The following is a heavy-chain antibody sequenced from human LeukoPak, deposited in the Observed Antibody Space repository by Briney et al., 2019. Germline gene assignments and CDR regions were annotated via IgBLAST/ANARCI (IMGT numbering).Heavy chain of an antibody. J-gene: IGHJ4*02. Sequence: PGRSLRLSCVASGFTFNNYGMHWVRQAPGKGLEWVGVISYDGSNKYYAGSVQDRFTISRDNSKNTLYLQMNSLRVEDTAVYYCTKGVLGGTQSVSAGLDSWGQGTLVTVSS. V-gene: IGHV3-30*18. CDR1: GFTFNNYG. CDR3: TKGVLGGTQSVSAGLDS. D-gene: IGHD3-16*01. CDR2: ISYDGSNK.